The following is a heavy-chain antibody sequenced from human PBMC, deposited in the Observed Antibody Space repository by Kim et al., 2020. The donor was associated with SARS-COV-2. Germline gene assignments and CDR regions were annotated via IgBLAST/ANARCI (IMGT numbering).Heavy chain of an antibody. CDR2: ISGSGGST. V-gene: IGHV3-23*01. CDR1: GFTFSSYA. J-gene: IGHJ4*02. D-gene: IGHD6-13*01. CDR3: AKGAPKRKQQLDTQFFDY. Sequence: GGSLRLSCAASGFTFSSYAMSWVRQAPGKGLEWVSAISGSGGSTYYADSVKGRFTISRDNSKNTQYLPMNSLRSEDTAVYYCAKGAPKRKQQLDTQFFDYWGQGTLVTVSS.